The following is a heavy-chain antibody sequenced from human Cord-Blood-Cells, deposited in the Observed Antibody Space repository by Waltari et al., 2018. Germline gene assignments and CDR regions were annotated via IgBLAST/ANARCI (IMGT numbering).Heavy chain of an antibody. D-gene: IGHD6-19*01. Sequence: EVQLVESGCCVVQPGGSPRLSCAASGFTFDDYAMHWVRQAQGKGLEWVSLISGDGGSTYYADSVKCRFTISRDNSKNSLYLQMNSLRTEDTALYYCASRIAVDYWGQGTLVTVSS. J-gene: IGHJ4*02. CDR1: GFTFDDYA. CDR2: ISGDGGST. V-gene: IGHV3-43*02. CDR3: ASRIAVDY.